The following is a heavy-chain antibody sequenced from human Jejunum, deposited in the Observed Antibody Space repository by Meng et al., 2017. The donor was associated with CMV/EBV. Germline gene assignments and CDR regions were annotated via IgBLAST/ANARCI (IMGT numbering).Heavy chain of an antibody. CDR3: ARDSPPEVYGGNYFY. CDR1: GFTVSNNY. D-gene: IGHD4-23*01. Sequence: EVQLVESGXXXXXPXGSXRLSCAASGFTVSNNYMAWVRQTPGKGLEWVSLIYSSGSTYYADSVKGRFTISRDNSKNTVYLQMNSLRAEDTAVYYCARDSPPEVYGGNYFYWGQGTLVTVSS. CDR2: IYSSGST. J-gene: IGHJ4*02. V-gene: IGHV3-66*01.